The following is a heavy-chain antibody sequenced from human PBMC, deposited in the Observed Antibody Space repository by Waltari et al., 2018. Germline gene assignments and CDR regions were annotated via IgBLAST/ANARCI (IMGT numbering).Heavy chain of an antibody. V-gene: IGHV1-69*12. D-gene: IGHD1-26*01. Sequence: QVHLIQSGAEVKKPGSSMKVSCKASGGTFGSYPIAWVRQAGQGLEWLGGIIPIFGTPQYAHNFQGRVTLTADASTTTVYLELSGLRSEDTAIYYCARRNLGFAFDVWGQGTLVIVSS. CDR1: GGTFGSYP. CDR3: ARRNLGFAFDV. CDR2: IIPIFGTP. J-gene: IGHJ3*01.